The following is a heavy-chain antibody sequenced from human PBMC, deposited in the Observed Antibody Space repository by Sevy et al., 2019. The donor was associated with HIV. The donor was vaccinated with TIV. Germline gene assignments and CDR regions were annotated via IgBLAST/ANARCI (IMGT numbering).Heavy chain of an antibody. Sequence: SETLSLTCTVSGGSISSYYWSWIRQPPGKGLEWIGYIYYSGSTNYNPSLKSRITISVDTSKNQFSLKLSSVTAADTAVYYCATSSTWIQLWLAAFDIWGQGTMVTVSS. CDR2: IYYSGST. J-gene: IGHJ3*02. CDR3: ATSSTWIQLWLAAFDI. CDR1: GGSISSYY. D-gene: IGHD5-18*01. V-gene: IGHV4-59*01.